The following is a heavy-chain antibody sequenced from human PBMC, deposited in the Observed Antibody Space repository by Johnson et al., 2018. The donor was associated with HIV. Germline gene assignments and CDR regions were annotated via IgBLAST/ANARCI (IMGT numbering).Heavy chain of an antibody. CDR1: GFTFSSYA. Sequence: QVQLVESGGGVVQPGRSLRLSCAASGFTFSSYAMYWVRQAPGKGLEWVAVISYDGSKKYHADSVKGRFTISRDNSKSTLYLQMNSQRAEDTAVYYCARDLNHGDTGGQGTMVTVSS. D-gene: IGHD1-14*01. J-gene: IGHJ3*01. V-gene: IGHV3-30*04. CDR2: ISYDGSKK. CDR3: ARDLNHGDT.